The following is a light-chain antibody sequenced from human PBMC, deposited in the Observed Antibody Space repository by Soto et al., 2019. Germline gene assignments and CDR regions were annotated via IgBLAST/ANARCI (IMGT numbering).Light chain of an antibody. J-gene: IGKJ4*01. CDR3: QHRTNWPPT. CDR1: QSVRND. V-gene: IGKV3-11*01. Sequence: EIVLTQSPATLSLSPGERVTLSCRASQSVRNDLVWYHQKPGQAPRVLIYSASNRATGIPARFSGSGSGTDFTLTISSLEPEDFAVYYCQHRTNWPPTFGGGTKVEMK. CDR2: SAS.